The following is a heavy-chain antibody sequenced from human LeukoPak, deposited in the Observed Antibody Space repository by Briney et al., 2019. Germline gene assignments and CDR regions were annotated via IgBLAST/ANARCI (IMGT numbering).Heavy chain of an antibody. CDR3: ARDRIPHGYDYVWGSYRPSEFDY. Sequence: PGGSLRLSCAASGFTFSSYSMNWVRQAPGKGLGWVSYISSSSSTIYYADSVKGRFTISRDNAKNSLYLQMNSLRAEDTAVYYCARDRIPHGYDYVWGSYRPSEFDYWGQGTLVTVSS. CDR1: GFTFSSYS. D-gene: IGHD3-16*02. CDR2: ISSSSSTI. J-gene: IGHJ4*02. V-gene: IGHV3-48*01.